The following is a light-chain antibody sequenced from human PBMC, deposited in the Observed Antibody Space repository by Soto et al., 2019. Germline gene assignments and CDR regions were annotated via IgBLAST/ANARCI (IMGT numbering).Light chain of an antibody. Sequence: EIVMTQSPATLSVSPGERATLSCRANQTIIRSLAWYQQKPDQPPRLLIYGASTRATGIPARFSGSGSGTNFTLTISSLQSEDFAVYYCQQYNNWPPTTFGQGTKVEIK. V-gene: IGKV3-15*01. J-gene: IGKJ1*01. CDR3: QQYNNWPPTT. CDR1: QTIIRS. CDR2: GAS.